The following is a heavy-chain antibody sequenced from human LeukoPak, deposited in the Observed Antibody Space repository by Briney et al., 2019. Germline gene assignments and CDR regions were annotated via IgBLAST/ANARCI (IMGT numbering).Heavy chain of an antibody. J-gene: IGHJ5*02. CDR2: IIPIFGTA. D-gene: IGHD3-3*01. V-gene: IGHV1-69*05. CDR1: GGTFSSYA. CDR3: ARVSTPPYYEIWFDP. Sequence: SSVKVSCKASGGTFSSYAISWVRQAPGQGLEWMGGIIPIFGTANYAQKFQGRVTITTDESTSTAYMELSSLRSEDTAVYYCARVSTPPYYEIWFDPWGQGTLVTVSS.